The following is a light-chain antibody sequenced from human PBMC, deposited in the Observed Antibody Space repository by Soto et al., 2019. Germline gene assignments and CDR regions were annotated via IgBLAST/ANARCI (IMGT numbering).Light chain of an antibody. CDR2: AAS. CDR3: QQYSHWPLP. Sequence: EIVMTQSPVTLSVSPGGRATLSCRASQSVGNNLAWYQQKPGQAPRLLIYAASSRATGLSARFTGSGSGTEFPLTVDSLQSEDFAVYFCQQYSHWPLPFGGGTKVEIK. J-gene: IGKJ4*02. V-gene: IGKV3-15*01. CDR1: QSVGNN.